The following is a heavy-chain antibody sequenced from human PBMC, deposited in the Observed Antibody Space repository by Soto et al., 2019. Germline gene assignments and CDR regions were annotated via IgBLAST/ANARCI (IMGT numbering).Heavy chain of an antibody. CDR3: AKDHGRLFDIVVVIASYYFDY. CDR2: ISGSGGST. V-gene: IGHV3-23*01. CDR1: GFTFRSYA. D-gene: IGHD2-21*01. J-gene: IGHJ4*02. Sequence: PGGSLRLSCAASGFTFRSYAMSWVRQAPGKGLEWVSAISGSGGSTYYADSVKGRFTISRDNSKNTLYLQMNSLRAEDTAVYYCAKDHGRLFDIVVVIASYYFDYWGQGTLVTVSS.